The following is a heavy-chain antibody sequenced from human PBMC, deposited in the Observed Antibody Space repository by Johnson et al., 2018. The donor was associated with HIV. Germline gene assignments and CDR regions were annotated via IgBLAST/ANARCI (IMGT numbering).Heavy chain of an antibody. CDR2: ISAGGGPT. D-gene: IGHD4-23*01. Sequence: DVQLVESGGGLVKPGESLRLTCAASGFTFSTFAMSWVRQAPGKGLEWVSGISAGGGPTYYGDSVKGRFTASRDNSKNTLYLQMNSLRAEDTAVYYCAKDRGVVRPDAFDVWGQGTLVSVSS. CDR1: GFTFSTFA. CDR3: AKDRGVVRPDAFDV. V-gene: IGHV3-23*04. J-gene: IGHJ3*01.